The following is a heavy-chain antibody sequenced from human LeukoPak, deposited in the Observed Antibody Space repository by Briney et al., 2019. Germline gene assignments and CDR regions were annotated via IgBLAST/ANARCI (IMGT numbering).Heavy chain of an antibody. CDR3: ARGFWSGYYYFDY. D-gene: IGHD3-3*01. Sequence: ASVKVSCKASGYTFTGYYMHWVRQAPGQGLEWMGWINPNSGGTNYAQKFQGRVTMTRATSTSTVYMELSSLRSEDTAVYYCARGFWSGYYYFDYWGQGTLVTVSS. CDR2: INPNSGGT. J-gene: IGHJ4*02. CDR1: GYTFTGYY. V-gene: IGHV1-2*02.